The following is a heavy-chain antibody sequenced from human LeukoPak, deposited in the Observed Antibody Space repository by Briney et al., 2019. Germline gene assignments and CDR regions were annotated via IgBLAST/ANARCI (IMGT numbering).Heavy chain of an antibody. CDR1: GFTFSDHA. D-gene: IGHD2-8*01. J-gene: IGHJ4*02. CDR2: ISYYARDQ. V-gene: IGHV3-30*04. CDR3: AAQPCINGICYLEY. Sequence: GGSLRLSCTASGFTFSDHAMHWVRQAPGKGLEWVTVISYYARDQFYADSVKGRFTVSRDNSRNTLYLQMNSLRAQDSAVYYCAAQPCINGICYLEYWGQGTLVTVSS.